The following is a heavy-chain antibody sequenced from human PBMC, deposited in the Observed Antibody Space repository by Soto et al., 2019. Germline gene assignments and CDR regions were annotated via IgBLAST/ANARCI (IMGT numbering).Heavy chain of an antibody. J-gene: IGHJ4*02. CDR3: ARPKMGDYDSSGPIDY. D-gene: IGHD3-22*01. Sequence: SETLSLTCAVYGGSFSGYYWSWIRQPPGKGLEWIGEINHSGSTNYNPSLKSRVTISVDTSKNQFSLKLSSVTAADTVVYYCARPKMGDYDSSGPIDYWGQGTLVTVSS. CDR1: GGSFSGYY. V-gene: IGHV4-34*01. CDR2: INHSGST.